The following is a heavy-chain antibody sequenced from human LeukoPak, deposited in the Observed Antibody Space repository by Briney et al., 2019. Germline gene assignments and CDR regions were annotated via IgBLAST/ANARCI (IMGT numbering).Heavy chain of an antibody. CDR1: GYSISSGYY. CDR3: ARATAALPDY. J-gene: IGHJ4*02. Sequence: SETLSPTCTVSGYSISSGYYWGWIRQPPGKGLEWIGSIYHSGSTYYNPSLKSRVTISVDTSKNQFSLKLSSVTAADTAVYYCARATAALPDYWGQGTLVTVSS. CDR2: IYHSGST. D-gene: IGHD5-24*01. V-gene: IGHV4-38-2*02.